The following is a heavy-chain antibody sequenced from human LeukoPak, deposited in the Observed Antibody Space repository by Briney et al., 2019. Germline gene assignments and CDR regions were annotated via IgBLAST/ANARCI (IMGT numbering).Heavy chain of an antibody. CDR3: ARDQGWPFHFDC. Sequence: SETLSLTCTVSGGSISSSSYYWGWIRQPPGKGLEWIGSIYYSGSTYYNPSLKSRVTMSVDTSKNQFSLKLTSVTAADTAVYYCARDQGWPFHFDCWGQGALVIVSS. D-gene: IGHD6-19*01. CDR2: IYYSGST. CDR1: GGSISSSSYY. V-gene: IGHV4-39*07. J-gene: IGHJ4*02.